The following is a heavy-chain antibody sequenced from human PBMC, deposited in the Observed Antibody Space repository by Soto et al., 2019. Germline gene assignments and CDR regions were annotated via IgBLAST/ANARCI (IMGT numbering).Heavy chain of an antibody. V-gene: IGHV1-18*04. CDR1: GYTFTSYG. CDR3: ARAGKYYYGSGSPYYYGMVV. J-gene: IGHJ6*02. D-gene: IGHD3-10*01. CDR2: ISGYNGNT. Sequence: QVQLVQSGAEVKKPRASVKVSCKASGYTFTSYGVSWVRQAPGQGLEWMGWISGYNGNTNYAQKLQGRVTMTTDTSTSTAYMELRSLRSDDTAVYYCARAGKYYYGSGSPYYYGMVVWGQGITVTVSS.